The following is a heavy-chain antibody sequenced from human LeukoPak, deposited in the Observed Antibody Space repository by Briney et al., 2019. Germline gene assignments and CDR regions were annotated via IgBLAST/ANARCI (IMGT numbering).Heavy chain of an antibody. CDR1: GYTFTSYG. Sequence: GASVKVSCKASGYTFTSYGISWVRQAPGQGLEWMGWISAYNGNTNYAQKLQGRVTMTTDTSTSTAYMELRSLRSDDTAVYYCARGLGYDYVWGSYRYRASRDRWFDPWGQGTLVTVSS. D-gene: IGHD3-16*02. CDR2: ISAYNGNT. J-gene: IGHJ5*01. CDR3: ARGLGYDYVWGSYRYRASRDRWFDP. V-gene: IGHV1-18*01.